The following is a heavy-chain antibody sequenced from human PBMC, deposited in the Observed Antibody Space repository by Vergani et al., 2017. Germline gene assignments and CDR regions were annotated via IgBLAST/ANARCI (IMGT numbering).Heavy chain of an antibody. V-gene: IGHV4-39*01. D-gene: IGHD3-22*01. CDR3: ARPYRDSSGYYYFDY. Sequence: QLQLQESGPGLVKPSETLSLTCTVSGGSISSSSYYWGWIRQPPGKGLEWIGSIYYSWSTYYNPSLKSRVTISVDTSKNQFSLKLSSVTAADTAVYYCARPYRDSSGYYYFDYWGQGTLVTVSS. J-gene: IGHJ4*02. CDR1: GGSISSSSYY. CDR2: IYYSWST.